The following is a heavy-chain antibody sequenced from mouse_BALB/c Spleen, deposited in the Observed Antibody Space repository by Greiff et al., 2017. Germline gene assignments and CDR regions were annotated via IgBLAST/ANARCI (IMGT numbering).Heavy chain of an antibody. V-gene: IGHV3-8*02. CDR1: GDSITSGY. D-gene: IGHD1-1*01. J-gene: IGHJ2*01. CDR3: SRGNYYGSSYFDY. Sequence: EVQLQESGPSLVKPSQTLSLTCSVTGDSITSGYWNWIRKFPGNKLEYMGYISYSGSTYYNPSPKSRISITRDTSKNQYYLQLNSVTTEETATYYCSRGNYYGSSYFDYWGQGTTLTVSS. CDR2: ISYSGST.